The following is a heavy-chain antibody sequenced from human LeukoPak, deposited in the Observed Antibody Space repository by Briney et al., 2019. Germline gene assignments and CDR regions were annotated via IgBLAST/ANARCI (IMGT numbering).Heavy chain of an antibody. J-gene: IGHJ4*02. V-gene: IGHV3-30*03. Sequence: GGSLRLSCAASGFTFSSYGTHWVRQAPGKGVEWVAVISYDGSNKYYAHSVKGRFTISRDNAKNSLYLQMNSLRAEDTAAYYCARDYYGSGSYPLDYWGQGTLVTVSS. D-gene: IGHD3-10*01. CDR1: GFTFSSYG. CDR2: ISYDGSNK. CDR3: ARDYYGSGSYPLDY.